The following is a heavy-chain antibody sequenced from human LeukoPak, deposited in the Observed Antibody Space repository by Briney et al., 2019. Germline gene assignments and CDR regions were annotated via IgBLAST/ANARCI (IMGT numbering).Heavy chain of an antibody. V-gene: IGHV3-30*02. CDR3: AKGVYDSSGYEDY. CDR2: IRYDGSNK. CDR1: GSTFSSYG. Sequence: GGSLRLSCAASGSTFSSYGMHWVRQAPGKGLEWVAFIRYDGSNKYYADSVKGRFTISRDNSKNTLYLQMNSLRAEDTAVYYCAKGVYDSSGYEDYWGQGTLVTVSS. D-gene: IGHD3-22*01. J-gene: IGHJ4*02.